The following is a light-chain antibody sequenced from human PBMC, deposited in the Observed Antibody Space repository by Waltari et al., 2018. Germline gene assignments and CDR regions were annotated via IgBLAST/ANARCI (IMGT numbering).Light chain of an antibody. CDR3: LLYYGGFWV. V-gene: IGLV7-43*01. CDR2: STN. J-gene: IGLJ3*02. Sequence: QTVVTQDPSLPVSPGGTVTLTCASSTGEVPSGYYPNWFQQRPGQAPRALIYSTNNKHSGTPARFSGSLLGGKAALTLSGVQPEDEAEYYCLLYYGGFWVFGGGTKLTVL. CDR1: TGEVPSGYY.